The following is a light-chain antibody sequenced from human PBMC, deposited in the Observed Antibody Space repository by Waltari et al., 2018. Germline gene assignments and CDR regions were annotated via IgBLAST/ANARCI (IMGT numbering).Light chain of an antibody. CDR3: QSYDSRLTAWV. J-gene: IGLJ3*02. CDR2: RNT. V-gene: IGLV1-40*01. CDR1: SSTIGAGYD. Sequence: QSLLTQPPSLSGAPGPRVTISCTGDSSTIGAGYDVNWYQQFPGTAPRLLMSRNTDRPAGVPERFSGSKSGTSASLAITGLQAEDEAAYYCQSYDSRLTAWVFGGGTKVTVL.